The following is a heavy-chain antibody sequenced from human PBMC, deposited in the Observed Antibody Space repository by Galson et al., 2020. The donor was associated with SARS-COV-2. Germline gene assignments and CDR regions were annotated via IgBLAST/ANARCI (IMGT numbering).Heavy chain of an antibody. Sequence: GGSLRLSCAASGFTFSSYAMSWVRQAPGKGLEWVSAISGSGGSTYYADSVKGRFTISRDNSKNTLYLQMNSLRAEDTAVYYCARAEDYEVTTSWFDPWGQGTLVTVSS. V-gene: IGHV3-23*01. CDR1: GFTFSSYA. J-gene: IGHJ5*02. CDR3: ARAEDYEVTTSWFDP. D-gene: IGHD4-17*01. CDR2: ISGSGGST.